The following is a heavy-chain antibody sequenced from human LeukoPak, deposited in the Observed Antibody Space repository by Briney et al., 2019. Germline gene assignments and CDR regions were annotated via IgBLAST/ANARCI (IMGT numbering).Heavy chain of an antibody. J-gene: IGHJ4*02. D-gene: IGHD3-22*01. CDR1: GGSISTSSYY. CDR3: ARQYQYYYDSSGYFDY. CDR2: IYYSGST. Sequence: SETLSLTCTVSGGSISTSSYYWGWIRQPPGKGLEWIGNIYYSGSTYYNSSFKSRVTISVDTSKNQFSLKLSFVTAADTAVYYCARQYQYYYDSSGYFDYWGQGTLVTVSS. V-gene: IGHV4-39*01.